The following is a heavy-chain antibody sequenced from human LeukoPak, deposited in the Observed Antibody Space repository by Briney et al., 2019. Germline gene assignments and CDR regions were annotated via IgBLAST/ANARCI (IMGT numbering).Heavy chain of an antibody. V-gene: IGHV4-59*08. D-gene: IGHD4/OR15-4a*01. J-gene: IGHJ6*02. CDR2: IYYSGST. CDR3: ARRSMVRTVGYYYGMDV. Sequence: PSETLPLTCTVSGGSINSDYWSWIRQPPGKGLEWIGYIYYSGSTNYNPSLKSRVTISVDTSKKQFSLKLSSVTAADTAVYYCARRSMVRTVGYYYGMDVWGQGTTVTVSS. CDR1: GGSINSDY.